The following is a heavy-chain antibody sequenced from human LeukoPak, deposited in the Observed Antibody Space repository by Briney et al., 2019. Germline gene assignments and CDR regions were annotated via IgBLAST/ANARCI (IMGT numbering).Heavy chain of an antibody. CDR3: TTLSYVGGY. J-gene: IGHJ4*02. CDR1: GFTFSNAW. Sequence: GGSLRLSCAASGFTFSNAWMSWVRQAPGKGLEWVGRIKSKSGGGTTDHAAPVKGRFTISRDDSKNTLYLQMNSLKTEDTAVYYCTTLSYVGGYWGQGTLVTVSS. CDR2: IKSKSGGGTT. D-gene: IGHD3-10*02. V-gene: IGHV3-15*01.